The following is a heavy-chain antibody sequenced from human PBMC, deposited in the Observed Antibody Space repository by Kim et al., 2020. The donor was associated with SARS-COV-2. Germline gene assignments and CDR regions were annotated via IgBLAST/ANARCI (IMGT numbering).Heavy chain of an antibody. J-gene: IGHJ6*02. D-gene: IGHD2-2*01. CDR3: AREVPPLGPSAMLALRQGDYYYYGMDV. CDR1: GGPSRSYG. V-gene: IGHV1-69*04. CDR2: IIPIGNMT. Sequence: SVKVSCKAFGGPSRSYGLSWVRQAPGQGLEWMGRIIPIGNMTDYAQKFQGRVTITADRMNTGYMELTSLRPEDTAVYYCAREVPPLGPSAMLALRQGDYYYYGMDVWGQGTTVTVSS.